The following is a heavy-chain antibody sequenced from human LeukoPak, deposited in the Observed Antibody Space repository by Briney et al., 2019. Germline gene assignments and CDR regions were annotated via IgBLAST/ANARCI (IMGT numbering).Heavy chain of an antibody. J-gene: IGHJ4*02. CDR2: IYYSGST. CDR1: GGSVISGSYY. Sequence: SETLSLTCTVSGGSVISGSYYWSWIRQPPGKGLEWIGYIYYSGSTNYNPSLKSRVTMSVDTSKNQFSLKLSSVTAADTAVYYCARDSPGKTAFDYWGQGTLVTVSS. V-gene: IGHV4-61*01. CDR3: ARDSPGKTAFDY.